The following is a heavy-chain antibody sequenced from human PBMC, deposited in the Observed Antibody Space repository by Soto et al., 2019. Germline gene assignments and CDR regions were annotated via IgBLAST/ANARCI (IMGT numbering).Heavy chain of an antibody. Sequence: QVHLVQSGAEVKKPGASVKVSCKASGYTFTSYGITWVRQAPGQGLEWMGWISAHNGNTDYAQKLQGRVIVTRDTSTSTAYMELRSVISDDTAVYYCARGGYGDYWGQGAVVTVSS. D-gene: IGHD1-1*01. CDR2: ISAHNGNT. V-gene: IGHV1-18*01. CDR3: ARGGYGDY. CDR1: GYTFTSYG. J-gene: IGHJ4*02.